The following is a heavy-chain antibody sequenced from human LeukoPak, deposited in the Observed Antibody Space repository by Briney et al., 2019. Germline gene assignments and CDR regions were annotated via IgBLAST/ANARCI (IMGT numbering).Heavy chain of an antibody. V-gene: IGHV1-69*05. D-gene: IGHD3-22*01. Sequence: ASVQVSCKASGGTFSSYAISWVRQAPGQGLEWMGRIIPIFGTANYAQKFQGRVTITTDESTSTAYMELSSLRSEDTAVYYCARASEYYYDSSGYLVQAYAFDIWGQGTMVTVSS. CDR2: IIPIFGTA. CDR1: GGTFSSYA. CDR3: ARASEYYYDSSGYLVQAYAFDI. J-gene: IGHJ3*02.